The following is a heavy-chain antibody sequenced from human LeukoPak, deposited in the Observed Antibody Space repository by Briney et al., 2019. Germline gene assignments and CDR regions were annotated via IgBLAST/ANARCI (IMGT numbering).Heavy chain of an antibody. D-gene: IGHD2-21*02. CDR3: AKEGGDNALSIDY. CDR1: GFTFSSHA. CDR2: LSGSGGSP. J-gene: IGHJ4*02. Sequence: GGSLRLSCAASGFTFSSHAMSWVRQAPGKGLEWVSALSGSGGSPYYADSVKGRLTISRDNSKYTLYLQMNSLRAEDAAVYYCAKEGGDNALSIDYWGQGTLVTVSS. V-gene: IGHV3-23*01.